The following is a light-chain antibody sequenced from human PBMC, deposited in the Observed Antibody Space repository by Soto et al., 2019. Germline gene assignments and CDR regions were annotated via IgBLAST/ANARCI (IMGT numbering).Light chain of an antibody. J-gene: IGLJ1*01. CDR1: ISDICTYNY. CDR3: SSYTHTGILYV. V-gene: IGLV2-14*03. CDR2: DVS. Sequence: QSALTQPASVSGSPGQSITTSCTRSISDICTYNYVSWYQQHSGKAPRLIISDVSDRPSGVSNRFSGSKSGNSASLTISGLQPEDEAHYYCSSYTHTGILYVFGTGTKVTVL.